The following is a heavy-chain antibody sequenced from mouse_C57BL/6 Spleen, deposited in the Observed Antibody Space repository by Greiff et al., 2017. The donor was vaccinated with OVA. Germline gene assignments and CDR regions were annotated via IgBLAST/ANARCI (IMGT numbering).Heavy chain of an antibody. CDR3: ALPDSNYEAWFAY. CDR1: GFNIKDYY. V-gene: IGHV14-2*01. CDR2: IDPEDGDT. D-gene: IGHD2-5*01. J-gene: IGHJ3*01. Sequence: EVQLQQSGAELVKPGASVKLTCTASGFNIKDYYMHWVKQRTEQGLEWIGRIDPEDGDTKYAPKFQGKATITADTSSNTAYLQLSSLTSEDTAVYYCALPDSNYEAWFAYWGQGTLVTVSA.